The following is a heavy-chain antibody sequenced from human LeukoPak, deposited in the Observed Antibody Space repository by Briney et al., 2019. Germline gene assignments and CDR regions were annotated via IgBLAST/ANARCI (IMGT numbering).Heavy chain of an antibody. CDR1: GGSISSGGYS. CDR3: AGSTVVTSDAFDI. CDR2: IYHSGST. Sequence: SETLSLTCAVSGGSISSGGYSWSWIRQPPGRGLEWIGYIYHSGSTYYNPSLKSRVTISVDRSKNQFSLKLSSVTAADTAVYYCAGSTVVTSDAFDIWGQGTMVTVSS. J-gene: IGHJ3*02. D-gene: IGHD4-23*01. V-gene: IGHV4-30-2*01.